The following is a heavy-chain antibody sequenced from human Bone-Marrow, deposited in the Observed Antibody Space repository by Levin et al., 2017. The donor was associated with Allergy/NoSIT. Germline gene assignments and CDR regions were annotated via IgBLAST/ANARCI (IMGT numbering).Heavy chain of an antibody. J-gene: IGHJ4*02. CDR2: ISFDGYIK. CDR3: AKEPLPLDTVMVNYFDY. D-gene: IGHD5-18*01. CDR1: GFTFSNYG. Sequence: GGSLRLSCAASGFTFSNYGMHWVRQAPGKGLEWVASISFDGYIKNYVDSVKGRFTISRDDSKNTLYLQMNSLRPEDTAVYYCAKEPLPLDTVMVNYFDYWGQGTLVTVSS. V-gene: IGHV3-30*18.